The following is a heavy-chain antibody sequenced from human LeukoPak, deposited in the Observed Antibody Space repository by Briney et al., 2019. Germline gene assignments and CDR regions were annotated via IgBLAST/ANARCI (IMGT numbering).Heavy chain of an antibody. J-gene: IGHJ6*04. CDR1: GFTFSSYN. D-gene: IGHD3-10*01. V-gene: IGHV3-21*01. Sequence: GGSLRLSCAASGFTFSSYNMNWIRQAPGKGLEWVSSISSSSSYIYYADSVKGRFTIYRDNAKNSLYLQMNSLRAEDTAVYYCARGLLWFGESTPDYGMDVWGKGTTVTVSS. CDR2: ISSSSSYI. CDR3: ARGLLWFGESTPDYGMDV.